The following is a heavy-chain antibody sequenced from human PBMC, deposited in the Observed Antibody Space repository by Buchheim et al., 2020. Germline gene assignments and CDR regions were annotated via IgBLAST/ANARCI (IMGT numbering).Heavy chain of an antibody. Sequence: EVQLVESGGGLVKPGGSLRLSCAASGFTFSNAWMSWVRQAPGRGLEWVGRIKTKIDGWTTDYAAPVRGRFTISRDDSEKTLSLQMSGLKTEDTAVYFCATGTGRSDFDYWGQGTL. V-gene: IGHV3-15*01. D-gene: IGHD1-1*01. CDR2: IKTKIDGWTT. J-gene: IGHJ4*02. CDR3: ATGTGRSDFDY. CDR1: GFTFSNAW.